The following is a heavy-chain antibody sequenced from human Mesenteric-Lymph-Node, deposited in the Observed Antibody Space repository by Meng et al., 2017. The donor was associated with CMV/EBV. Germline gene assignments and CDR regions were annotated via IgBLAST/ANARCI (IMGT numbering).Heavy chain of an antibody. J-gene: IGHJ5*02. D-gene: IGHD3-22*01. Sequence: GESLKISCAASGFTFSSYSMNWVRQAPGKGLEWVSSISSSSSYIYYADSVKGRFTISRDNAKNSLYLQMNSLRADDTAVYYCARGGLWYYDSSGYYGSWGQGTLVTVSS. CDR1: GFTFSSYS. CDR2: ISSSSSYI. V-gene: IGHV3-21*01. CDR3: ARGGLWYYDSSGYYGS.